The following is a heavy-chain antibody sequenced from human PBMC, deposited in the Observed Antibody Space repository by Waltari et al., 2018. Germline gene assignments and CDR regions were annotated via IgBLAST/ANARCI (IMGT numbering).Heavy chain of an antibody. J-gene: IGHJ5*02. V-gene: IGHV4-4*07. CDR3: ASTPAFYCSSTSCYSGGWFDP. CDR1: GGSISSYY. D-gene: IGHD2-2*02. Sequence: QVQLQESGPGLVKPSETLSLTCTVSGGSISSYYWSWIRQPAGKGLEWIGRIYTSGSTNDNPSLKSRVTMSVDTSKNQFSLKLSSVTAADTAVYYCASTPAFYCSSTSCYSGGWFDPWGQGTLVTVSS. CDR2: IYTSGST.